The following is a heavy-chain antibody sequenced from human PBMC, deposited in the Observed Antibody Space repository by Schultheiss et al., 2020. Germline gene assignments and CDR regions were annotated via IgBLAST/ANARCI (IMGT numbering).Heavy chain of an antibody. D-gene: IGHD2-2*01. CDR1: GYIFTGYY. CDR3: ARIDIDCSSTSCPEDY. V-gene: IGHV1-2*06. CDR2: INPHSGGT. Sequence: ASVKVSCKASGYIFTGYYIHWVRQAPGQGLEWMGRINPHSGGTNYAQKFQGRVTMTRDTSISTAYMELSRLRSDDTAVYYCARIDIDCSSTSCPEDYWGQGTLVTGSS. J-gene: IGHJ4*02.